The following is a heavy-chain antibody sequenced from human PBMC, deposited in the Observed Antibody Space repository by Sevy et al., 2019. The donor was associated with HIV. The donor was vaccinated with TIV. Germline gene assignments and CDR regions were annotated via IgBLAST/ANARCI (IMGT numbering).Heavy chain of an antibody. J-gene: IGHJ4*02. CDR3: ARVKDFTFEYSSSSFRY. Sequence: ASVKVSCKASGYTFTSYGISWVRQAPGQGLEWMGWISAYNGNTNYAQKLQGRVTMTTDTSTSTAYMELRSLRSDDTAVYYCARVKDFTFEYSSSSFRYWGQGTLVTVSS. CDR1: GYTFTSYG. V-gene: IGHV1-18*01. D-gene: IGHD6-6*01. CDR2: ISAYNGNT.